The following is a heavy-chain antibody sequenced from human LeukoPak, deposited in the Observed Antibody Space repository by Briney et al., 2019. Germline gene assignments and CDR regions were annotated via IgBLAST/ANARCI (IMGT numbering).Heavy chain of an antibody. Sequence: SQTLSLTCIVSGGSISNYYWSWIRQSPGKGLGWIGYIYYSGSTKYNPSLKSRVTMSLDMSKNHFSLKLTSVTAADTAVYYCSRDRAQSGNYHGMDVWGQGTTVTVSS. J-gene: IGHJ6*02. CDR1: GGSISNYY. V-gene: IGHV4-59*12. D-gene: IGHD1-26*01. CDR3: SRDRAQSGNYHGMDV. CDR2: IYYSGST.